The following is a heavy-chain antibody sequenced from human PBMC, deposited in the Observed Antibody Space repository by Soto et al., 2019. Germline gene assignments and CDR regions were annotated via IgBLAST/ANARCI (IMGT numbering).Heavy chain of an antibody. J-gene: IGHJ6*02. V-gene: IGHV4-4*07. CDR1: GGSISSLY. D-gene: IGHD2-2*01. CDR2: IDSAGTT. CDR3: VRGRGKCRGTSCFPPLYYYYYGLDV. Sequence: SETLSLTCVVSGGSISSLYWSWIRQPAGKGLEWIGRIDSAGTTDYNPSLKSRVTISVDTSKNQISLKLTSLTAADTAVYYCVRGRGKCRGTSCFPPLYYYYYGLDVWGQGTTVTVSS.